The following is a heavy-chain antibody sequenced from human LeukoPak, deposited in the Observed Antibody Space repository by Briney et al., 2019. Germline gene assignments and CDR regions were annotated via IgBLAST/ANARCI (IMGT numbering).Heavy chain of an antibody. Sequence: ASVKVSCKASGYTFTDYYIQWMRQAPGQGLEWMGWINPDSGGTKYAQSLQGRVTMTRDTSISTAYMELSRLGSDDTAVYYCARIREGLYHLGSWGQGTLVTVSS. CDR1: GYTFTDYY. J-gene: IGHJ4*02. V-gene: IGHV1-2*02. CDR2: INPDSGGT. CDR3: ARIREGLYHLGS. D-gene: IGHD2-2*02.